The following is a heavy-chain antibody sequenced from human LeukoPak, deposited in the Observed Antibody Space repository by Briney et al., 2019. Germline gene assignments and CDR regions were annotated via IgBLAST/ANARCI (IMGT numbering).Heavy chain of an antibody. V-gene: IGHV1-18*01. D-gene: IGHD3-22*01. CDR1: GYTFTSYG. Sequence: GASVKVSCKASGYTFTSYGISWVRQAPGQGLEWMGWISSYNGNTNYAQKLQGRVTMTTDTSTSTAYMELRSLRPDDTAVYYCASGVLRGPYYYDSSGIWDAFDIWGQGTMVTVSS. J-gene: IGHJ3*02. CDR2: ISSYNGNT. CDR3: ASGVLRGPYYYDSSGIWDAFDI.